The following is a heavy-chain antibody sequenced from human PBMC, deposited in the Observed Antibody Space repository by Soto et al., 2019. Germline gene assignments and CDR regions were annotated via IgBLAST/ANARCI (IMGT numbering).Heavy chain of an antibody. CDR1: GGSISSSSYY. V-gene: IGHV4-39*01. CDR3: VRAKYQLLSYWFDP. J-gene: IGHJ5*02. Sequence: SETLSLTCTGSGGSISSSSYYWGWIRQPPGKGLEWIGSIYYSGSTYYNPSLKNRVTISVDTSKNQFSLKLSSVTAADTAVYYCVRAKYQLLSYWFDPLGQGTLVTVP. CDR2: IYYSGST. D-gene: IGHD2-2*01.